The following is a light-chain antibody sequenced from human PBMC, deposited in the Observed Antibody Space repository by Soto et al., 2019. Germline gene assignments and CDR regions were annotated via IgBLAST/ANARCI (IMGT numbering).Light chain of an antibody. CDR3: QQSYSTPRT. J-gene: IGKJ1*01. CDR2: GAT. V-gene: IGKV1-39*01. CDR1: QTISTY. Sequence: DIQMTQSPSSLSASVGDRVTITCRASQTISTYLNWYQQKPGKAPNLLIYGATSLQSGVPSRFSGSGSGTDFTPTISSLQPEDFAIYYCQQSYSTPRTFGQGTKVDIK.